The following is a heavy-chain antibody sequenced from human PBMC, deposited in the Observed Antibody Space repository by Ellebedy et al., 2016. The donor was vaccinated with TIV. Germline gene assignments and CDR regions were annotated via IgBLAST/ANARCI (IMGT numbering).Heavy chain of an antibody. V-gene: IGHV3-9*01. D-gene: IGHD2-2*01. CDR3: AKAPGLVVPDFNP. CDR1: GFTFDDYA. Sequence: GGSLRLSXAASGFTFDDYAMHWVRQAPGKGLEWVSGISWNSGSIGYADSVKGRFTISRDNAKNSLYLQMNSLRAEDTALYYCAKAPGLVVPDFNPWGQGTLVTVSS. CDR2: ISWNSGSI. J-gene: IGHJ5*02.